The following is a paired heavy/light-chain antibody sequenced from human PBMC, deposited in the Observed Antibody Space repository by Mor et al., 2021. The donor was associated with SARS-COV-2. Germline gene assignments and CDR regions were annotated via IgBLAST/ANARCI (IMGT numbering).Heavy chain of an antibody. CDR3: ARDYGDYRVHFDY. V-gene: IGHV3-21*01. CDR2: ITSRGTYT. Sequence: EVQLVESGGGLANPGGSLRLSCAVSGFTFSDYVMNWVRQAPGKGLEWVSLITSRGTYTYYADSVKGRFTISRDNAKNSLYLQMDSLRAEDTAMYYCARDYGDYRVHFDYWGQGALATVSS. D-gene: IGHD4-17*01. J-gene: IGHJ4*02. CDR1: GFTFSDYV.
Light chain of an antibody. CDR3: GTWDSSLKCVV. CDR2: DNN. J-gene: IGLJ2*01. Sequence: QSVLTQPPSMSAAPGQKVTISCSGSSSNIENNYVSWYQQLPGTAPKLLIYDNNKRPSGIPDRFSGSKSGTSATLGITGLQTGDEANYYCGTWDSSLKCVVFGGGTRLTVL. CDR1: SSNIENNY. V-gene: IGLV1-51*01.